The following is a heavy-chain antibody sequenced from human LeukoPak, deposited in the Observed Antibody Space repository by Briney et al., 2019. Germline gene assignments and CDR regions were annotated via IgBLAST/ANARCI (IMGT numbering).Heavy chain of an antibody. CDR2: LYYSGST. CDR3: ARGLGAYYYDSSGYYSPYFFDY. CDR1: GGSISSYY. V-gene: IGHV4-59*01. D-gene: IGHD3-22*01. Sequence: SETLSLTSTVSGGSISSYYWSWIRQPPGKGLEWIGYLYYSGSTNYNPSLKSRVTISVDASKNQFSLKLSSVTAADTAVYFCARGLGAYYYDSSGYYSPYFFDYWGQGTLVTVSS. J-gene: IGHJ4*02.